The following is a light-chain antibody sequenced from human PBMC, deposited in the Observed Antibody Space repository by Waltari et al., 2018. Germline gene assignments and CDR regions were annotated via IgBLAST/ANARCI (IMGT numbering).Light chain of an antibody. CDR1: QGISTW. CDR2: TAT. V-gene: IGKV1-12*01. J-gene: IGKJ4*01. Sequence: DLQMTHSPSSVSASVVDRVTITCRASQGISTWLAWYQQKVGKAPKLLIYTATTWQSGVPSRFSGSGSGTDFTLTISSLQPEDFATYYCQQANSFPWTFGGGTKVEIK. CDR3: QQANSFPWT.